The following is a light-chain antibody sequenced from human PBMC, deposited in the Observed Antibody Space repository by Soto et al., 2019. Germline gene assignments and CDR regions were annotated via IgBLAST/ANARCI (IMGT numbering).Light chain of an antibody. CDR2: WAS. V-gene: IGKV4-1*01. Sequence: DIVMTQSPDSLAVSLGERATINCKSSQTVLDSSNNRDYLTWYQQKPGQPPKLLIYWASTREFGVPDRFSGSGSGTDFTLTISSLQAGDVGVYDGQQEYTSPRTFGHGTKVDIK. J-gene: IGKJ1*01. CDR1: QTVLDSSNNRDY. CDR3: QQEYTSPRT.